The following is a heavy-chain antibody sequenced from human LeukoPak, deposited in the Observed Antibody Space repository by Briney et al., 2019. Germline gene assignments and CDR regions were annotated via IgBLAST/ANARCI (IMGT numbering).Heavy chain of an antibody. CDR2: INSDGSET. CDR1: GFTFSSYE. J-gene: IGHJ4*02. D-gene: IGHD3-16*01. Sequence: GGSLRLSCAASGFTFSSYEMNWVRHAPGKGLVWVSRINSDGSETLYADSVKGRFTISRDNPKNTLYLQMNSLRAEDTAVYYCARVRMGDDFNPFDYWGQGTLVTVSS. CDR3: ARVRMGDDFNPFDY. V-gene: IGHV3-74*01.